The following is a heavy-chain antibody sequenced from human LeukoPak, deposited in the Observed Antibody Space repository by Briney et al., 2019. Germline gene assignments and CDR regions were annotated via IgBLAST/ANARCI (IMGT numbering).Heavy chain of an antibody. Sequence: GGSLRLSCAASGFTFSSYAMSWVRQAPGKGLEWVSAISGSGGSTYYADSVKGRFTISRDNSKNTLYLQMNSLRAEDTAVYYCAKDHSLIQLWSSQPGNWFDPWGQGTMVTVSS. D-gene: IGHD5-18*01. CDR3: AKDHSLIQLWSSQPGNWFDP. CDR1: GFTFSSYA. J-gene: IGHJ5*01. V-gene: IGHV3-23*01. CDR2: ISGSGGST.